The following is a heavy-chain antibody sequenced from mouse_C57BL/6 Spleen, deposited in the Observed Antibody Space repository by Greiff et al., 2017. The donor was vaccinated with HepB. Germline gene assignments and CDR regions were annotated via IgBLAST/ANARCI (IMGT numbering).Heavy chain of an antibody. D-gene: IGHD1-1*01. Sequence: QVKLQQSGAGLVKPGASVKISCTASGYAFSSYWMHWVEQGPGKGLEWIGQIYTGDGDTYYNGKFKGMATLTADKSSSTVYMQLSSLTAEDSAVYCWACASTRAMDDWGQGTSVTVSS. CDR3: ACASTRAMDD. J-gene: IGHJ4*01. CDR1: GYAFSSYW. V-gene: IGHV1-80*01. CDR2: IYTGDGDT.